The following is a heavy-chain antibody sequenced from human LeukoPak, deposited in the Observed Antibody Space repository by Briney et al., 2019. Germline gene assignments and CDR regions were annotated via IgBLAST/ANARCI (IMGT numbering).Heavy chain of an antibody. D-gene: IGHD5-12*01. J-gene: IGHJ4*02. CDR1: GFIFSRYS. Sequence: GGSLRLSCAASGFIFSRYSMNWVRQVPGKGLEWVAFIRYDGSNKYYADSVKGRFTISRDNSKNTLYLQMNSLRAEDTAVYYCAKDAGRGYSGYDGFDYWGQGTLVTVSS. CDR2: IRYDGSNK. V-gene: IGHV3-30*02. CDR3: AKDAGRGYSGYDGFDY.